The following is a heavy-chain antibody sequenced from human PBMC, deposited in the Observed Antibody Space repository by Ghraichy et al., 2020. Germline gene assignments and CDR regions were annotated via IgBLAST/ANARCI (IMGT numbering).Heavy chain of an antibody. CDR1: GFTFSNHA. V-gene: IGHV3-23*01. CDR2: ISDSGITT. J-gene: IGHJ3*02. CDR3: AKERGSGTYYTLDAFDI. Sequence: GESLNISCAASGFTFSNHAMSWVCQTPGKGLEWVSVISDSGITTHYSDSVRGRFTISRDNSKNTLYLQMNSLRAEDTAVCHCAKERGSGTYYTLDAFDIWGQGTMVTVSS. D-gene: IGHD3-10*01.